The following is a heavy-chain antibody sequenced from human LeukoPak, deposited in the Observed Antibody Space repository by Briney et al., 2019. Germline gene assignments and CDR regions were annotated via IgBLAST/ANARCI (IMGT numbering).Heavy chain of an antibody. Sequence: ASVKVSCKASGYTFTSYDINWVRQATGQGLEWMGWMNPNSGNTGYAQKFQGRVTMTRNTSISTAYMELSSLRSEDTAVYYCARAPRDGYNSGKDWFDPWGQGTLVTVSS. CDR3: ARAPRDGYNSGKDWFDP. V-gene: IGHV1-8*01. D-gene: IGHD5-24*01. CDR1: GYTFTSYD. J-gene: IGHJ5*02. CDR2: MNPNSGNT.